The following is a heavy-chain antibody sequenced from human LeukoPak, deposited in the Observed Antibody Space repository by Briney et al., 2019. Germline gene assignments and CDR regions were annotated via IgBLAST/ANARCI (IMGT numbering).Heavy chain of an antibody. J-gene: IGHJ4*02. CDR3: ARDESPKDCSGGSCYNDY. CDR2: ISSSSSYI. D-gene: IGHD2-15*01. CDR1: GFTFSSYW. V-gene: IGHV3-21*01. Sequence: PGGSLRLSCAASGFTFSSYWMSWVRQAPGKGLEWVSSISSSSSYIYYADSVKGRFTISRDNAKNSLYLQMNSLRAEDTAVYYCARDESPKDCSGGSCYNDYWGQGTLVTVSS.